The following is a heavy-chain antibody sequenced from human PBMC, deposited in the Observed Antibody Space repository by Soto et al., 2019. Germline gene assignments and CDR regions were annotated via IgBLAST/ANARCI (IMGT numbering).Heavy chain of an antibody. CDR2: ISAYNGNT. V-gene: IGHV1-18*01. CDR1: GYTFTSYG. CDR3: ARDRRRVDIVLVPAAGPNWFDP. D-gene: IGHD2-2*03. Sequence: QVQLVQSGAEVKKPGASVKVSCKASGYTFTSYGISWVRQAPGQGLEWMGWISAYNGNTNYAQKLQGRVTMTTDTSTSTAYMELRSLRSDDTAVHYCARDRRRVDIVLVPAAGPNWFDPWGQGTLVTVSS. J-gene: IGHJ5*02.